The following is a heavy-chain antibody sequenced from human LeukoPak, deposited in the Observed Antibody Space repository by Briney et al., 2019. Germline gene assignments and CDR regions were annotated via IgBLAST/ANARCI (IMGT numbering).Heavy chain of an antibody. CDR2: INHSGST. Sequence: PSETLSLTCAVYGGSFSGYYWSWIRQPPGKGLEWIGEINHSGSTNYNPSLKSRVTISVDTSKNQFSLKLSSVTAADTAVYYCARGPNSDNYYYYYYMDVWGKGTTVTVSS. CDR3: ARGPNSDNYYYYYYMDV. D-gene: IGHD3-9*01. CDR1: GGSFSGYY. V-gene: IGHV4-34*01. J-gene: IGHJ6*03.